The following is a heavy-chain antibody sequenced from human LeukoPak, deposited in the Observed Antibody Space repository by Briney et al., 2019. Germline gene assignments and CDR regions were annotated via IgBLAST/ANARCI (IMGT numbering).Heavy chain of an antibody. CDR2: ISSSGSYI. J-gene: IGHJ2*01. CDR3: ARDFRPYWYFDL. V-gene: IGHV3-21*01. Sequence: GGSLRLSCAASGFTFSSYSMNWVRQAPGKGLEWVSSISSSGSYIYYADSVKGRFTISRDNAKNSLYLQMNSLRAEDTAVYYCARDFRPYWYFDLWGRGTLVTVSS. CDR1: GFTFSSYS.